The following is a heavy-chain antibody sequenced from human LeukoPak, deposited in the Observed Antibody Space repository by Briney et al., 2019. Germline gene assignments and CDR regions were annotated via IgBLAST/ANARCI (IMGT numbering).Heavy chain of an antibody. V-gene: IGHV3-30*18. CDR2: ISYDGSNK. D-gene: IGHD5-12*01. Sequence: GGSLRLSCAASGFTFSSNGMHWVRQAPGKGLDWVAVISYDGSNKYYADSVKGRFAISRDNSKNTLYLQMNSLRAEDTAVYFCAKDLGYDAYYYGMDVWGQGTTVTVSS. CDR3: AKDLGYDAYYYGMDV. CDR1: GFTFSSNG. J-gene: IGHJ6*02.